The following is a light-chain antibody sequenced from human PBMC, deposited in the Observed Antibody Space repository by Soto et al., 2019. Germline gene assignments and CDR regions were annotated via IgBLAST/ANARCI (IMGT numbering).Light chain of an antibody. CDR3: SSYNSSSTLVV. J-gene: IGLJ2*01. CDR1: SSDVGGYNY. V-gene: IGLV2-14*01. CDR2: DVS. Sequence: QSALTQPASVSGSPGQSITISCTGTSSDVGGYNYVSWYQQHPGKAPKLMIYDVSNRPSGVSNRFSGSKSGNTASLTISGRQAEDEADYYCSSYNSSSTLVVFGGGTQLTVL.